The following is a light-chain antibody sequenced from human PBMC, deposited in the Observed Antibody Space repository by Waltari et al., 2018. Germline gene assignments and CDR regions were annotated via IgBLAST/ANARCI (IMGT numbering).Light chain of an antibody. Sequence: EIVMTQSPVTMSVSPGEGVTLSCTASESVGTDVAWYRHKPGQPPRLLIYFGSTRATGVPARISGSGSGTEFTLTISSLQSEDFAVYYCQQSRQWPRRTFGQGTKLE. V-gene: IGKV3D-15*01. CDR2: FGS. CDR3: QQSRQWPRRT. J-gene: IGKJ2*01. CDR1: ESVGTD.